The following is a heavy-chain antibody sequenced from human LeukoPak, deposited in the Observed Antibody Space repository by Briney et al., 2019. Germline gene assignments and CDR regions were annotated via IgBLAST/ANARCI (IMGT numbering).Heavy chain of an antibody. Sequence: SVKVSCKASGGTFSSYAISWVRQAPGRGLEWMGRIIPILGIANYAQKFQGRVTITADKSTSTAYMELSSLRSEDTAVYYCARRTRSGGSSYGMDVWGQGTTVTVSS. D-gene: IGHD2-15*01. CDR1: GGTFSSYA. CDR3: ARRTRSGGSSYGMDV. J-gene: IGHJ6*02. V-gene: IGHV1-69*04. CDR2: IIPILGIA.